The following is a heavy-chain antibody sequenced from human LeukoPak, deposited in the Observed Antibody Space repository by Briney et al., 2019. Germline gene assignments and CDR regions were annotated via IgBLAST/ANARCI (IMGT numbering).Heavy chain of an antibody. V-gene: IGHV4-39*01. CDR3: ASPSKLVISRGGFDM. CDR1: GGSSSDTTYY. CDR2: IYFSET. D-gene: IGHD3-22*01. Sequence: SETLSLTCTVSGGSSSDTTYYWAWIRQPPGKGLEWIGSIYFSETKYNPSLKSRITISGDTSKKQFSLKLSSVTAADTTVYYCASPSKLVISRGGFDMWGQGTMVTVSA. J-gene: IGHJ3*02.